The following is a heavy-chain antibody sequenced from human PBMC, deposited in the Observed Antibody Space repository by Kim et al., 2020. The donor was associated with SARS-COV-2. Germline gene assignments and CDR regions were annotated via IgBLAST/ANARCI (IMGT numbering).Heavy chain of an antibody. CDR1: GFTFSVYA. D-gene: IGHD6-13*01. Sequence: GSLRLSCEVSGFTFSVYAMSWVRQAPGKGLEWVAGLSGTATRTYYADSVEARFTISRDNSRNTLYLQIHTLRAEDTAVYYCAKDAETYSSSWNYFDYWGQGTLVTVSS. CDR3: AKDAETYSSSWNYFDY. V-gene: IGHV3-23*01. J-gene: IGHJ4*02. CDR2: LSGTATRT.